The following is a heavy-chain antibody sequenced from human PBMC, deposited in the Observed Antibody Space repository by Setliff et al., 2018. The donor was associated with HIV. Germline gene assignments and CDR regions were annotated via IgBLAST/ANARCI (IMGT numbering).Heavy chain of an antibody. J-gene: IGHJ4*02. V-gene: IGHV3-7*01. D-gene: IGHD6-19*01. CDR3: TKDHLSGWASDC. CDR2: IKQDGSEE. CDR1: GFIFNNYA. Sequence: GGSLRLSCVASGFIFNNYAMIWVRQAPGKGLEWVAKIKQDGSEEYYVDSVKGRFTISRDNAKNSVYLQMNSLRVEDTAMYYCTKDHLSGWASDCWGQGTLVTVSS.